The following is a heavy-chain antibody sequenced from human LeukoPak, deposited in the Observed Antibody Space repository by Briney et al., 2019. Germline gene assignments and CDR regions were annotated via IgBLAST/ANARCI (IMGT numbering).Heavy chain of an antibody. D-gene: IGHD3-3*01. CDR3: AKGAPHYDFWSGLDY. Sequence: GGSLRLSCAASGFTFSSYGMHWVRQAPGKGLEWVAFIRYDGSNKYYADSVKGRFTISRDNSKNTLYLQMNSLRAEDTAVYYCAKGAPHYDFWSGLDYWGQGTLVTVSS. CDR2: IRYDGSNK. CDR1: GFTFSSYG. V-gene: IGHV3-30*02. J-gene: IGHJ4*02.